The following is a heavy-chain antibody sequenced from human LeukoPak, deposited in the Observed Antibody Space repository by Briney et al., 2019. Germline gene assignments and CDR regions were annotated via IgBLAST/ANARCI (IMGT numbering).Heavy chain of an antibody. Sequence: ASVKVSCKASGYTFTSYYMHWVRQAPGQGLEWMGIINPSGGSTTYAQKFQDRVTMTRDTSTSTVYMELSSLRSEDTAVYYCARDFYGPYYYYGMDVWGQGTTVTVSS. CDR3: ARDFYGPYYYYGMDV. CDR2: INPSGGST. D-gene: IGHD2/OR15-2a*01. CDR1: GYTFTSYY. J-gene: IGHJ6*02. V-gene: IGHV1-46*01.